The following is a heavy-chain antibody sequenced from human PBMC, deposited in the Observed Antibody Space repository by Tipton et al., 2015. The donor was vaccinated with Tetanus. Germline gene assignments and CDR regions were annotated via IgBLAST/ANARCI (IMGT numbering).Heavy chain of an antibody. V-gene: IGHV4-61*08. CDR1: GGSLRSGDYQ. Sequence: LRLSCSVSGGSLRSGDYQWNWIRQPPGKGLERIGEINQSGSTNDNPSLKSRVTISVDTSKNQFSLKLSSVTAADTAVYYCARVSYRFPIDYGMDVWGQGTTVTVSS. CDR3: ARVSYRFPIDYGMDV. J-gene: IGHJ6*02. CDR2: INQSGST. D-gene: IGHD5-18*01.